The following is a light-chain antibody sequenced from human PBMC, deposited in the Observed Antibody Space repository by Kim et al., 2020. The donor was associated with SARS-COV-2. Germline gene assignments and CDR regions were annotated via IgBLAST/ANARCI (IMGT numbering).Light chain of an antibody. CDR1: NIGSKN. CDR3: QVWDGSTDHYV. J-gene: IGLJ1*01. CDR2: HDT. Sequence: SYELTHPPSVSVAPGEAAKIPCAGNNIGSKNVQWYQQKAGQAPVLVISHDTDRPSEIPDRFSGSNSGNTATLTISRVEAGDEADYYCQVWDGSTDHYVFGTGTKVTVL. V-gene: IGLV3-21*02.